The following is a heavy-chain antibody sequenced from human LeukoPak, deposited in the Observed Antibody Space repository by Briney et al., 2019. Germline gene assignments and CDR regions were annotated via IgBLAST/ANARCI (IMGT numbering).Heavy chain of an antibody. CDR3: ARDYYGSGSWGSTYYYFDY. Sequence: GASVKVSCKASGGTFSSYAISWVRQAPGQGLEWMGRIIPIFGTANYAQKFQGRVTITTDESTSTAYMELSSLRSEDTAVYYCARDYYGSGSWGSTYYYFDYWGQGTLVTVSS. J-gene: IGHJ4*02. CDR1: GGTFSSYA. D-gene: IGHD3-10*01. V-gene: IGHV1-69*05. CDR2: IIPIFGTA.